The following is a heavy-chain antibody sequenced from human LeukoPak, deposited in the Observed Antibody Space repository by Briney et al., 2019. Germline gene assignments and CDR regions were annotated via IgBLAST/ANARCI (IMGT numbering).Heavy chain of an antibody. V-gene: IGHV3-23*01. CDR2: ISPSGGST. D-gene: IGHD6-19*01. CDR3: AKEPTSRGSGRGYFDL. CDR1: GFTLTSYA. J-gene: IGHJ2*01. Sequence: PGGPLRLSCEASGFTLTSYAMSWVRQAPGKGLEWVSAISPSGGSTYYPDSVKGRFTISRDNSKNTLYLQVNSLRAEDTAVYFCAKEPTSRGSGRGYFDLWGRGTLVTVPS.